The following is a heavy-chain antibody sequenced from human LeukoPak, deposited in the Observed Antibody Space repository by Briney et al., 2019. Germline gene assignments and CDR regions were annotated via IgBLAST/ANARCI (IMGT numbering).Heavy chain of an antibody. D-gene: IGHD3-10*01. CDR3: AKGDNYYGSGSYPDY. CDR1: GFSSYG. CDR2: IRYDGSNK. J-gene: IGHJ4*02. V-gene: IGHV3-30*02. Sequence: PGGSLRLSCAASGFSSYGMHWVRQAPGKGLEWVAFIRYDGSNKYYADSVKGRFTISRDNSRNTLYLQMNSLRAEDTAVYYCAKGDNYYGSGSYPDYWGQGTLVTVSS.